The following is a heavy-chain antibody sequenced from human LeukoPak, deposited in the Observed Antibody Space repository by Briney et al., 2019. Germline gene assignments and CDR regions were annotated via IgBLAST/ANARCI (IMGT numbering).Heavy chain of an antibody. J-gene: IGHJ4*02. CDR1: GVPISSYY. Sequence: SETLSLTCTVSGVPISSYYLSWIRQPPGKGLEWIGYIYYSGSTNYNPSLKSRVTISVDTSNNQFSLKLSSVTAADTAVYYCARRLRDRFDYWGQGTLVTVSS. D-gene: IGHD2-15*01. CDR3: ARRLRDRFDY. V-gene: IGHV4-59*08. CDR2: IYYSGST.